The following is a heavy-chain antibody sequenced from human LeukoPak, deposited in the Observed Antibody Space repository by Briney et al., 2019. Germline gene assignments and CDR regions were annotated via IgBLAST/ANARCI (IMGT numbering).Heavy chain of an antibody. CDR1: GLVFTGYW. CDR3: ATAGSSELLWDYAMDV. CDR2: INQRGSDT. J-gene: IGHJ6*02. D-gene: IGHD3-10*01. V-gene: IGHV3-7*03. Sequence: GGSLRLSCAASGLVFTGYWMSWVRQAPGKGLEWVATINQRGSDTYYVDSVKGRFTISRDNAQNSLYLQMNTLNAEDTAVYYCATAGSSELLWDYAMDVWGQGTTVTVSS.